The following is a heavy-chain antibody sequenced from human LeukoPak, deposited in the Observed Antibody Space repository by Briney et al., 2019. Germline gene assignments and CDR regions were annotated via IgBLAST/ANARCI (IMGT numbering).Heavy chain of an antibody. Sequence: SETLSLTCTVSGGSISSYYWSWIRQPPGKRLEWIGHIYYSGSTNYNPSLKSRVTISVDTSKNQFSLKLSSVTAADTAVYYCATKKYSGYDFDYWGQGTLVTVSS. CDR2: IYYSGST. CDR3: ATKKYSGYDFDY. D-gene: IGHD5-12*01. V-gene: IGHV4-59*01. CDR1: GGSISSYY. J-gene: IGHJ4*02.